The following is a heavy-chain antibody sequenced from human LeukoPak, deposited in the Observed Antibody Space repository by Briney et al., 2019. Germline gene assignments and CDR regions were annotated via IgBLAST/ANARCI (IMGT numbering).Heavy chain of an antibody. CDR3: ASATRYCSSTSCPPRGMDV. V-gene: IGHV4-34*01. Sequence: SETLSLTCAVYGGSFSGYYWSWIRQPTGKGLEGIGEINHRGSTNYNPSLKSRVTISVDTSKNQFSLKLSSVTAADTAVYYCASATRYCSSTSCPPRGMDVWGQGTTVTVSS. CDR1: GGSFSGYY. J-gene: IGHJ6*02. D-gene: IGHD2-2*01. CDR2: INHRGST.